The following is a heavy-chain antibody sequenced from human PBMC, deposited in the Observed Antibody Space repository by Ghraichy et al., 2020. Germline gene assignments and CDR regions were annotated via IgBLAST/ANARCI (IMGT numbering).Heavy chain of an antibody. CDR3: ARGRGGIDNDY. J-gene: IGHJ4*02. Sequence: SETLSLTCTVSGGSISSYYWSWIRQPPGKGLEWIGYIYYSGSTNYNPSLKSRVTISVDTSKNQFSLKLSSVTAADTAVYYCARGRGGIDNDYWGQGTLVTVSS. CDR2: IYYSGST. CDR1: GGSISSYY. V-gene: IGHV4-59*01. D-gene: IGHD6-13*01.